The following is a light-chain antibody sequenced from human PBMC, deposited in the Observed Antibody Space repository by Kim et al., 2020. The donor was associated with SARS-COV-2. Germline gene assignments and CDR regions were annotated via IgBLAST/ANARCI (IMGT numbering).Light chain of an antibody. J-gene: IGKJ1*01. V-gene: IGKV1-9*01. CDR1: QGISSY. CDR3: QQLNSYPPWT. CDR2: AAS. Sequence: SVGDRVTITCRASQGISSYLAWYQQKPGKAPKLLINAASTLQSGVPSRFSGSGSGTDFTLTISSLQPEDFATYYCQQLNSYPPWTFGQGTKVDIK.